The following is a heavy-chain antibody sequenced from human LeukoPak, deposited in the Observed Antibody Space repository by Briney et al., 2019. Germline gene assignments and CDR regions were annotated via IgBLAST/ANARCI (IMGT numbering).Heavy chain of an antibody. J-gene: IGHJ4*02. V-gene: IGHV3-48*01. CDR1: GFTFSSYS. Sequence: GGSLRLSCAASGFTFSSYSMNWVRQAPGKGLEWVSYISSSSSTIYYADSVEGRFTISRDNAKNSLYLQMNSLRAEDTAVYCCAREGDILTGSFDYWGQGTLVTVSS. CDR2: ISSSSSTI. D-gene: IGHD3-9*01. CDR3: AREGDILTGSFDY.